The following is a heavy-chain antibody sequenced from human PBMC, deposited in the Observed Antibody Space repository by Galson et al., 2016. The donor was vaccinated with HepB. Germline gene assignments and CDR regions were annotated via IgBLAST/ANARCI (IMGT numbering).Heavy chain of an antibody. CDR3: VRDGNTGWHFDY. V-gene: IGHV3-7*01. Sequence: SLRLSCAASGFSISGYWMSWIRQAPGKGLGWVANIRQDGNEIYYVDSVRGRFTISRDNAKNSLSLQMNSLRVEDTAVYYCVRDGNTGWHFDYRGHGTLVTVSS. CDR2: IRQDGNEI. CDR1: GFSISGYW. D-gene: IGHD6-19*01. J-gene: IGHJ4*01.